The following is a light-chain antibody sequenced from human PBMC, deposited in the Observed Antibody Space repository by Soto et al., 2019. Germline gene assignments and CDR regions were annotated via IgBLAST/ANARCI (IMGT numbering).Light chain of an antibody. Sequence: DTQMTQSPSSLSASVGDRVSITCRASQSISCHLNWYQQQPAKAPKLLIYAASSLQWWVPSRCSGSGSGTNFTLTISKLQAEDAATYFCQQSHRPPLTFGGGTKVEI. J-gene: IGKJ4*01. CDR2: AAS. V-gene: IGKV1-39*01. CDR1: QSISCH. CDR3: QQSHRPPLT.